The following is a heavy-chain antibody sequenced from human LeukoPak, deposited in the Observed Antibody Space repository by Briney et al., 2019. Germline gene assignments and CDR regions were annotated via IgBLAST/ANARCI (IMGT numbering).Heavy chain of an antibody. J-gene: IGHJ4*02. V-gene: IGHV3-48*04. Sequence: PGGSLRLSCAASGFTFNNYPMTWVRQAPGKGLEWVSYISGSGDIIYYADSVKGRFTISRDNAKNSLYLQMDSLRAEDTAIYYCARDMTITGADDYWGQGTLVTVSS. D-gene: IGHD6-13*01. CDR1: GFTFNNYP. CDR2: ISGSGDII. CDR3: ARDMTITGADDY.